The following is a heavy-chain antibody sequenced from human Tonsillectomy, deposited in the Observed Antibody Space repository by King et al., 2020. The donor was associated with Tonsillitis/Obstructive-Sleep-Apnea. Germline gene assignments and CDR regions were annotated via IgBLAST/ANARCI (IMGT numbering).Heavy chain of an antibody. CDR1: GFTFSSYA. D-gene: IGHD2-15*01. J-gene: IGHJ4*02. V-gene: IGHV3-23*04. CDR3: AKDRSYCSGGSCPYYFDY. CDR2: ISGSGGST. Sequence: VQLVESGGGLVQPGGSLRLSCAASGFTFSSYAMSWVRQAPGKGLEWVSAISGSGGSTYYADSVKGRFTISRDNSKNTLYLQMNSLRAEDTAVYYCAKDRSYCSGGSCPYYFDYWGQGTLVTVSS.